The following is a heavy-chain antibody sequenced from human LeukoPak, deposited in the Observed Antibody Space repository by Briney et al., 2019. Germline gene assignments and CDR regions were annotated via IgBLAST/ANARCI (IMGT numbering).Heavy chain of an antibody. V-gene: IGHV1-2*06. D-gene: IGHD3-22*01. J-gene: IGHJ4*02. CDR1: GYTFTGYY. CDR3: ATADYYDSSGLDY. CDR2: INPNSGGT. Sequence: GASVKVSCKASGYTFTGYYMHWVRQAPGQGLEWMGRINPNSGGTNYAQRFQGRVTMTRDTSISTAYMELSRLRSDDTAVYYCATADYYDSSGLDYWGQGTLVTVFS.